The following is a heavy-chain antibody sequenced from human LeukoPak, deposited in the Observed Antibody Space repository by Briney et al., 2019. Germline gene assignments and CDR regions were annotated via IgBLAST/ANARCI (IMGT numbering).Heavy chain of an antibody. Sequence: GGSLRLSCAASGFTVSSNYMSWVRQAPGKGLEWVSVIYSGGSTYYADSVKGRFTISRDNSKNTLYLQMNSLRAEDTAVYYCAISSGYYFWLDYWGQGTLLTVSS. J-gene: IGHJ4*02. CDR1: GFTVSSNY. V-gene: IGHV3-53*01. CDR2: IYSGGST. D-gene: IGHD3-22*01. CDR3: AISSGYYFWLDY.